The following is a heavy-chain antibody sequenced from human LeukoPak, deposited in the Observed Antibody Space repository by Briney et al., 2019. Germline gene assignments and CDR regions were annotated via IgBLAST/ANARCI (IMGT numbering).Heavy chain of an antibody. CDR2: IYYSGST. D-gene: IGHD2-15*01. Sequence: PSETLSLTCTVSGGSISSSSYYWGWIRQPPGKGLEWIGSIYYSGSTYYNPSLKSRVTISVDTSKNQFSLKLSSVTAADTAVYYCARHVEDIVVVVAATGNWFDPWGQGTLVTASS. V-gene: IGHV4-39*01. CDR1: GGSISSSSYY. J-gene: IGHJ5*02. CDR3: ARHVEDIVVVVAATGNWFDP.